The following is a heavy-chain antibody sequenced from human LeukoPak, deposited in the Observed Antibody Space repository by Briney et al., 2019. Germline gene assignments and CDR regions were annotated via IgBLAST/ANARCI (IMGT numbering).Heavy chain of an antibody. CDR2: ISSSSSYI. J-gene: IGHJ5*02. CDR3: ARATHYDILTGYYSRWFDP. V-gene: IGHV3-21*01. D-gene: IGHD3-9*01. CDR1: GFTFSSYS. Sequence: PGGSLRLSCAASGFTFSSYSMNWVRQAPGKGLEWVSSISSSSSYIYYADSVKGRFTIPRDNAKNSLYLQMNSLRAEDTAVYYCARATHYDILTGYYSRWFDPWGQGTLVTVSS.